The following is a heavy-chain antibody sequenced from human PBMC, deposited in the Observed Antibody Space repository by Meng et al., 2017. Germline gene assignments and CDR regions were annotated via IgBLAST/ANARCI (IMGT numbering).Heavy chain of an antibody. CDR3: AGVKCGSSWYAFDY. D-gene: IGHD6-13*01. CDR2: ISYDGSNT. Sequence: GESLKISCAASGFTFSSYAMHWVRQAPGKGLEWVAVISYDGSNTYYADSVKGQFTISRDNSKNTQYLQMNSLRAENTAVYYCAGVKCGSSWYAFDYWGQGTLVTVAS. J-gene: IGHJ4*02. V-gene: IGHV3-30*04. CDR1: GFTFSSYA.